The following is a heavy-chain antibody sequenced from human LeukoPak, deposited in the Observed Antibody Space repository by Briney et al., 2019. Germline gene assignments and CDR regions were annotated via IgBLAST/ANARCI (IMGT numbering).Heavy chain of an antibody. J-gene: IGHJ4*02. Sequence: GGSLRLSCAASGFIFSNYAMHWVRQAPGKGLEWVAVISYDGSYKYYADSVKGRFTISRDKSKNTLYLQMDSLRAEDTAVYYCARGAEDRVATMGYFDYWGQGTLVTVSS. D-gene: IGHD5-12*01. V-gene: IGHV3-30*04. CDR2: ISYDGSYK. CDR1: GFIFSNYA. CDR3: ARGAEDRVATMGYFDY.